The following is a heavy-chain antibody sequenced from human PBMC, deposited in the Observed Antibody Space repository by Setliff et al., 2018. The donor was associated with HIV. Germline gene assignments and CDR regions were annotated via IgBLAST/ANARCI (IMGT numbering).Heavy chain of an antibody. J-gene: IGHJ6*03. D-gene: IGHD3-16*02. CDR3: ARGRYDYVWGSHRDYYYYYMDV. CDR2: LWFDGKNR. CDR1: GLNFTRCD. Sequence: GGSLRLSCAASGLNFTRCDMHWVRQAPGKGLDWLAVLWFDGKNRRYAASVKGRFIISRDNSKNTLYLQMNSLRAEDTAVYYCARGRYDYVWGSHRDYYYYYMDVWGQGTAVTVSS. V-gene: IGHV3-33*04.